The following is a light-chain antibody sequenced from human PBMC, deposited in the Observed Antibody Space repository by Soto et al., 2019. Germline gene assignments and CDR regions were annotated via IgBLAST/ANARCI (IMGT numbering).Light chain of an antibody. Sequence: TQSPATLSVSPRERATLSCRASQSININLAWYQQKPGQAPRLLIYGASSRATGIPDRFSGSGSGTDFTLTISRLEPEDFAVYYCQQYGSSPWTFGQGTKVDIK. CDR2: GAS. CDR1: QSININ. V-gene: IGKV3-20*01. J-gene: IGKJ1*01. CDR3: QQYGSSPWT.